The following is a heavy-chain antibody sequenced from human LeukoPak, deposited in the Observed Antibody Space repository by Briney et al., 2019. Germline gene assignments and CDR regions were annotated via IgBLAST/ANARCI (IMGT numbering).Heavy chain of an antibody. CDR1: GFTFSSYS. D-gene: IGHD2-2*01. Sequence: GGSLRLSCAASGFTFSSYSMNWVRQAPGKGLEWVSSISSSSSYIYYADSVKGRFTISRDNSKNSLYLQMNSLRAEDTAVYYCARRVGYCSSTSCHRGAFDIWGQGTMVTVSS. CDR3: ARRVGYCSSTSCHRGAFDI. J-gene: IGHJ3*02. CDR2: ISSSSSYI. V-gene: IGHV3-21*01.